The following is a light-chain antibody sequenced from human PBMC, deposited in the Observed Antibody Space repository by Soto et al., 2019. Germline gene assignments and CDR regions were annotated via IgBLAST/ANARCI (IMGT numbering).Light chain of an antibody. CDR2: GAS. CDR3: QHYGNEGT. CDR1: QSISSSH. V-gene: IGKV3-20*01. J-gene: IGKJ3*01. Sequence: EIVLTQSPGTMSLSPGERATLSCRASQSISSSHLAWYQQKPDQTPRLLIYGASNRATGIPDRFRGSGSGTDFTLTISRLEPEDVAVYYCQHYGNEGTFGPGTQVDLK.